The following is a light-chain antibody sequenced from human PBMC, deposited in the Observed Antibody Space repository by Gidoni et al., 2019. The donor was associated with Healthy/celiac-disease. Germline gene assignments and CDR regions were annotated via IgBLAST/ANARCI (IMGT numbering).Light chain of an antibody. Sequence: DLVMTQSPLSLPVTPGEPASISCRSSQSLLHSNGYNYLDWYLQKPGQSPRLLIYLGSTRASGVPDRFSGSGSGTDFTLKISRVEAEDVGVYYCMQALQSRLTFGGGTKVEIK. CDR3: MQALQSRLT. J-gene: IGKJ4*01. V-gene: IGKV2-28*01. CDR1: QSLLHSNGYNY. CDR2: LGS.